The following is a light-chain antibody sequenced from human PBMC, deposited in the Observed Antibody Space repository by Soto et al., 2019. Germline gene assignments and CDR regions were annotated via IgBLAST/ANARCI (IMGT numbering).Light chain of an antibody. J-gene: IGKJ5*01. CDR2: GAS. CDR1: QTVSSY. V-gene: IGKV3-20*01. CDR3: QQYGTSPIT. Sequence: ENVLTQSPGTLSLSPGERATLSCRASQTVSSYLTWYQQRPGQAPRLLISGASRRATGIPDRFSGSGSGTDFTLTISRLEPEDFALYYCQQYGTSPITFGLGTRLEIK.